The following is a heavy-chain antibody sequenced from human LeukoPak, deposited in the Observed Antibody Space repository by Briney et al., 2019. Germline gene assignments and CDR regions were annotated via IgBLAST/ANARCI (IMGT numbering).Heavy chain of an antibody. CDR3: ATRSTLEWLENRTNWFDP. Sequence: SETLSLTCAVSDYSISSGNYWGWIRQPPGNGLEWIGRVYHSGSTHYSPSLKSRVTIEVDTSKNQFSLKLSSVTAADTAVYYCATRSTLEWLENRTNWFDPWGQGTLVTVSS. V-gene: IGHV4-38-2*01. J-gene: IGHJ5*02. CDR2: VYHSGST. D-gene: IGHD3-3*01. CDR1: DYSISSGNY.